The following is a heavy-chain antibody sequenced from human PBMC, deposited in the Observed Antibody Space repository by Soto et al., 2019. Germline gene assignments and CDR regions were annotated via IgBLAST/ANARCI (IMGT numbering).Heavy chain of an antibody. D-gene: IGHD3-10*01. J-gene: IGHJ4*02. CDR2: TFYNGNA. V-gene: IGHV4-39*01. CDR1: GGSVSSGSYF. Sequence: PSETLSLTCTVSGGSVSSGSYFWGWIRQPPGKGLEWIGTTFYNGNAYYNPSLKSRVSMSVDTSKNQFSLKLVSVTAADTAVYYCARHFVAVVIKGWGYWGQGTLVTVSS. CDR3: ARHFVAVVIKGWGY.